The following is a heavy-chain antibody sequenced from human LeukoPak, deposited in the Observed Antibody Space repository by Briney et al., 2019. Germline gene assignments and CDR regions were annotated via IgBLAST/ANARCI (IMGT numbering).Heavy chain of an antibody. J-gene: IGHJ5*02. Sequence: KPSETLSLTCTVSVGSISSYYWSWIPQPPGKGLEWIGYIYYSGSTNYNPSLKSRVTISVDTSKNQFSLKLSSVTAADTAVYYCASLPASWGQGTLVTVSS. D-gene: IGHD1-14*01. CDR1: VGSISSYY. V-gene: IGHV4-59*01. CDR3: ASLPAS. CDR2: IYYSGST.